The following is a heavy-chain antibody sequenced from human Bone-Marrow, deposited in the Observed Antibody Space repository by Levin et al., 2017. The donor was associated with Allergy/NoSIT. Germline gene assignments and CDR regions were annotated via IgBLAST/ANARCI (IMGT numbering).Heavy chain of an antibody. D-gene: IGHD6-13*01. J-gene: IGHJ4*02. CDR2: FDPEDADT. CDR3: ATVFGSGSWFPPGY. Sequence: ASVKVSCKVSGYSLTELSMHWVRQAPGQGLEWMGGFDPEDADTTYAQKFQGRVTMTEDTSIDTAYMELSSLRSEDTAVYYCATVFGSGSWFPPGYWGQGTLVTVSS. V-gene: IGHV1-24*01. CDR1: GYSLTELS.